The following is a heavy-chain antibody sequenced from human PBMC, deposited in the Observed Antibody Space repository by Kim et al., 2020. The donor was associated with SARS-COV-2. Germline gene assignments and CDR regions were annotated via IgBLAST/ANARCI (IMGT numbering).Heavy chain of an antibody. CDR3: VRYRIIMVRGVITHTRGFDP. D-gene: IGHD3-10*01. Sequence: SETLSLTCTVSGGSVSSGSYYWSWIRQPPGKGLEWIGYIYYSGSTNYNPSLKSRVTISVDTSTNQFSLKLSSVTAADTAVYYCVRYRIIMVRGVITHTRGFDPWGQGTLVTVSS. CDR2: IYYSGST. CDR1: GGSVSSGSYY. V-gene: IGHV4-61*01. J-gene: IGHJ5*02.